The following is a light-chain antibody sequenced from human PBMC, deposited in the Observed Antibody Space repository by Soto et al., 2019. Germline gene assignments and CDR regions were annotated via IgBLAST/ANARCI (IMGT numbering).Light chain of an antibody. Sequence: QSALTQPPSASGSPGQSVTISCTGTSSDIGDYNYVSWYQQHPGKAPKLMIYEVSKRPSGVPDRFSGSKSGNTASLTVSGQQDDDEDYYCCSSYAGSNDFVFGTGTKLTVL. J-gene: IGLJ1*01. CDR2: EVS. CDR1: SSDIGDYNY. CDR3: SSYAGSNDFV. V-gene: IGLV2-8*01.